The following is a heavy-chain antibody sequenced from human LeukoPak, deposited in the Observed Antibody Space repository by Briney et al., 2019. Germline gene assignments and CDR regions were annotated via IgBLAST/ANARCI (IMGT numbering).Heavy chain of an antibody. CDR1: RYTFTSYG. J-gene: IGHJ4*02. Sequence: ASVQVSYKPSRYTFTSYGISWLRQAPGQRLEWMGWISAYNGNTNHAQQPQGRVTMTTDTSTSSAYMELRSLSSGDTAVYFCARDSNTRSSGIFGYWGQGPLVTVSS. CDR2: ISAYNGNT. V-gene: IGHV1-18*01. D-gene: IGHD3-10*01. CDR3: ARDSNTRSSGIFGY.